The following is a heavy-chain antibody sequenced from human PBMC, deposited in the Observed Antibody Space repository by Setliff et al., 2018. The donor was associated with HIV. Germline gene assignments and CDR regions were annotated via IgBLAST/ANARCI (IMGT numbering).Heavy chain of an antibody. J-gene: IGHJ4*02. D-gene: IGHD5-12*01. CDR1: GGSIISDIFY. V-gene: IGHV4-39*01. Sequence: PSETLSLTCSVSGGSIISDIFYWVWIRQPPGKGLEWIGSIYPGSTKCNPSLRSRLTISLDSPTNQFSVTLSSVTAADTAMYYCARYTVGSMVDYWGPGTLVTVSS. CDR2: IYPGST. CDR3: ARYTVGSMVDY.